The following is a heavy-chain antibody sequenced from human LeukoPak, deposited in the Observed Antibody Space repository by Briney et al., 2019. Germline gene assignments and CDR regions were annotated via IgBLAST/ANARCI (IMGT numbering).Heavy chain of an antibody. J-gene: IGHJ4*02. D-gene: IGHD4-17*01. Sequence: SETLSLTCAVYGGSFSGYYWSWTRQPPGKGLEWIGEINHSGSTNYNPSLKSRVTISVDTSKNQFSLKLSSVTAADTAVYYCARGRGTTVTIFDYWGQGTLVTVSS. CDR1: GGSFSGYY. CDR2: INHSGST. V-gene: IGHV4-34*01. CDR3: ARGRGTTVTIFDY.